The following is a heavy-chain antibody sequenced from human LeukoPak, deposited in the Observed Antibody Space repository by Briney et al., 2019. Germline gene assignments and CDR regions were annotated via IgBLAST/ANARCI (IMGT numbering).Heavy chain of an antibody. CDR1: GGSFSGYY. J-gene: IGHJ5*02. Sequence: PSETLSLTCAVYGGSFSGYYWSWIRQPPGKGLEWIGEINHSGGTNYNPSLRSRVTISVDTSKNQFSLKLSSVTAADTAVYYCARDLGYYYDSSGYSKNNWFDPWGQGTLVTVSS. CDR3: ARDLGYYYDSSGYSKNNWFDP. V-gene: IGHV4-34*01. D-gene: IGHD3-22*01. CDR2: INHSGGT.